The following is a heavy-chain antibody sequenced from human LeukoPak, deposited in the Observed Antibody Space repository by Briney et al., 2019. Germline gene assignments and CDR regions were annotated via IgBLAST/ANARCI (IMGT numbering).Heavy chain of an antibody. J-gene: IGHJ4*02. CDR3: ARVGYGSSSWGYFDY. Sequence: ASVKVSCKASGYTFTGYYMHWVRQAPGQGLEWMGWINPNSGGTNYAQKFQGRVTMTRDTSISTAYMELSRLRSDDTAVYYCARVGYGSSSWGYFDYWGQGTLVTVSS. CDR2: INPNSGGT. CDR1: GYTFTGYY. D-gene: IGHD6-13*01. V-gene: IGHV1-2*02.